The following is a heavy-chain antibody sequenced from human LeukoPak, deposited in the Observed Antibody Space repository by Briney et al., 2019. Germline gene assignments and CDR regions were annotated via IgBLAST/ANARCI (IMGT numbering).Heavy chain of an antibody. Sequence: PGGSLRLSCVASGLTFRSSSMHWVRQAPGNGLEWLAFIRFDGSTNYYADSVKGRFTVSRDNSKSTLYLQMNSLRAEDTAVYYCAQPDFWGQGTLVTVSS. CDR1: GLTFRSSS. J-gene: IGHJ4*02. CDR3: AQPDF. V-gene: IGHV3-30*02. CDR2: IRFDGSTN.